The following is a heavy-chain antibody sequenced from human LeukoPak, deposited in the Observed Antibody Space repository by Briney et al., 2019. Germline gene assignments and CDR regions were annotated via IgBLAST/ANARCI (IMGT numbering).Heavy chain of an antibody. Sequence: SETLSLTCTVSGGSISSSSYYWGWIRQPPGKGLEWIGSIYYSGSTYYNPSLKSRVTISVDTSKNQFSLKLSSVTAADTAVYYCARAAGTFRNAPPDYWGQGTLVTVSS. CDR3: ARAAGTFRNAPPDY. D-gene: IGHD6-13*01. V-gene: IGHV4-39*07. J-gene: IGHJ4*02. CDR1: GGSISSSSYY. CDR2: IYYSGST.